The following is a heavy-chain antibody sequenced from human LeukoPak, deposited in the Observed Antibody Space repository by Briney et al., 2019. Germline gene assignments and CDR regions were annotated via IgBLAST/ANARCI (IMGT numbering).Heavy chain of an antibody. CDR3: ARQHDYGDSLEAFDI. J-gene: IGHJ3*02. Sequence: SETLSLTCAVYGGSFSGYYWSWVRQPPGKGLEWIGEINHSGSTNYNPSLKSRVTISVDTSKYQFSLKLRFVTAADTAVYYCARQHDYGDSLEAFDIWGQGTMVSVSS. V-gene: IGHV4-34*01. CDR1: GGSFSGYY. CDR2: INHSGST. D-gene: IGHD4/OR15-4a*01.